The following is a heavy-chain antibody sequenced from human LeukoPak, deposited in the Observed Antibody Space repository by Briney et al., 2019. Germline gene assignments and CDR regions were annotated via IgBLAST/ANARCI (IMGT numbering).Heavy chain of an antibody. CDR1: RFTFDGYA. J-gene: IGHJ4*02. D-gene: IGHD6-6*01. Sequence: PGGSLRLSCAASRFTFDGYAMHWVRQAPGKGLEWVSSISWNSGNTDYAASVKGRFTISRGNAKKSLHLQMNSLRAEDTALYYCAKSGTYSSSSGYIDSWGQGTLVTVSS. CDR2: ISWNSGNT. CDR3: AKSGTYSSSSGYIDS. V-gene: IGHV3-9*01.